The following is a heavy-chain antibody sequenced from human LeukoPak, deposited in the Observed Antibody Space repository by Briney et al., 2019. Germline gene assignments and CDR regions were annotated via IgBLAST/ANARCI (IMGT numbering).Heavy chain of an antibody. D-gene: IGHD6-19*01. J-gene: IGHJ4*02. CDR2: IIPILGIA. V-gene: IGHV1-69*04. Sequence: SVKVSCKASGGTFSSYAISWVRQAPGQGLEWMGRIIPILGIANYAQKFQGRVTITADKSTSTAYMELSSLRSEDTAVYCCARATGMKKQWLVQYFDYWGQGTLVTVSS. CDR3: ARATGMKKQWLVQYFDY. CDR1: GGTFSSYA.